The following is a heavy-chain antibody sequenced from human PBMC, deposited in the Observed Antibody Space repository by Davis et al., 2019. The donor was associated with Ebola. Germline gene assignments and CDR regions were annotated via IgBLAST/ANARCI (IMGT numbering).Heavy chain of an antibody. CDR3: ARGWLRGGMDV. D-gene: IGHD5-18*01. V-gene: IGHV6-1*01. Sequence: HSQTLSLTCAISGDSVSTAGWNWIRQSPSIGLEWLCTSYYYSSSYNDYAVSVKSRITINPDTSKNQFSLQLNSVTPEDTALYYCARGWLRGGMDVWGEGTTVTV. J-gene: IGHJ6*02. CDR1: GDSVSTAG. CDR2: SYYYSSSYN.